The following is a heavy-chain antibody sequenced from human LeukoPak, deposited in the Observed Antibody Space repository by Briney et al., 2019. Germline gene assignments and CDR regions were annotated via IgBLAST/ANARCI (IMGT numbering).Heavy chain of an antibody. D-gene: IGHD2-2*01. CDR1: GGSISDYY. CDR3: ARGDFCSATSCYLRPMDV. Sequence: SENLSLTCTVSGGSISDYYWSWIRQPPGKELEWIGYIYHSGSTTYKPSLKSRVTMSVDTSKNQFSLKLSSVTAADAAVYYCARGDFCSATSCYLRPMDVWGKGTTVTVSS. CDR2: IYHSGST. V-gene: IGHV4-59*01. J-gene: IGHJ6*03.